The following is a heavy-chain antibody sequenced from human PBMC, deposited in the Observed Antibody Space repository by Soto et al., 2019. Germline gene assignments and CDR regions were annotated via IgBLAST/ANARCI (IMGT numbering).Heavy chain of an antibody. CDR3: ARGLIVVAATLLDY. CDR1: GFTFSSYA. Sequence: GGSLRLSCAASGFTFSSYAMHWVRQAPGKGLEWVAVISYDGGNKYYADSVKGRFTISRDNSKNTLYLQMNSLRAEDTAVYYCARGLIVVAATLLDYWGQGTLVTVSS. J-gene: IGHJ4*02. D-gene: IGHD2-15*01. V-gene: IGHV3-30-3*01. CDR2: ISYDGGNK.